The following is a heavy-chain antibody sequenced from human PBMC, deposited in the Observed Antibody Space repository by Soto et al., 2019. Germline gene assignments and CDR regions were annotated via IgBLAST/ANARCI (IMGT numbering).Heavy chain of an antibody. Sequence: PSDTLSLTCTVSGGSVTNSSYYWGWIRQSPGKGLGWIGSVYYRGRSYSKSSVKSRVTISVDTSKNRFSLSLNSVTASDTAVYFCVSQRTTVPTQAYFDYWGPGALVTVSS. CDR3: VSQRTTVPTQAYFDY. CDR1: GGSVTNSSYY. D-gene: IGHD4-17*01. V-gene: IGHV4-39*01. CDR2: VYYRGRS. J-gene: IGHJ4*02.